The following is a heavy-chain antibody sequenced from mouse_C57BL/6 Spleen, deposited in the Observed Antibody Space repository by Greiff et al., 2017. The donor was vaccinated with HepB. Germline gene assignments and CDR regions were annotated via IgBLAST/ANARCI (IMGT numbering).Heavy chain of an antibody. V-gene: IGHV1-50*01. Sequence: VQLQESGAELVKPGASVKLSCKASGYTFTSYWMQWVKQRPGQGLEWIGEIDPSDSYTNYNQKFKGKATLTVDTSSSTAYMQLSSLTSEDSAVYYCARNRGSSYWYFDVWGTGTTVIVSS. CDR3: ARNRGSSYWYFDV. D-gene: IGHD1-1*01. CDR1: GYTFTSYW. J-gene: IGHJ1*03. CDR2: IDPSDSYT.